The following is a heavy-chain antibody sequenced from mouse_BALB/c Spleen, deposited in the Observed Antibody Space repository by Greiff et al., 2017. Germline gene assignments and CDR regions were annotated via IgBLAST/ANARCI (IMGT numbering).Heavy chain of an antibody. CDR1: GYSFTGYF. Sequence: EVKLQESGPELVKPGASVKISCKASGYSFTGYFMNWVMQSHGKSLEWIGRINPYNGDTFYNQKFKGKATLTVDKSSSTAHMELRSLASEDSAVYYCASTRSFAYWGQGTLVTVSA. CDR3: ASTRSFAY. J-gene: IGHJ3*01. V-gene: IGHV1-20*02. CDR2: INPYNGDT.